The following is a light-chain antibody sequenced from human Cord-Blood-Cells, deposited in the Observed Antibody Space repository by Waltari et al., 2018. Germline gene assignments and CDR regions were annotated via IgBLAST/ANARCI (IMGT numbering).Light chain of an antibody. Sequence: QSALTQPRSVSGSPGQSVNISCTGTSSDVGGYNYVSWYQQHPGKPPKLMIYNVSKRPSGVPERFSCSKSGNTASLSISGLQAEDEADYYCCSYAGSYVFGTGTKVTVL. V-gene: IGLV2-11*01. CDR2: NVS. J-gene: IGLJ1*01. CDR1: SSDVGGYNY. CDR3: CSYAGSYV.